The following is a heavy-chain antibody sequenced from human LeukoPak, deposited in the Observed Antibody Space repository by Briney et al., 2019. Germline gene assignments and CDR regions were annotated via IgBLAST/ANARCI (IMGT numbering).Heavy chain of an antibody. CDR3: ARGEEVGATSGYFDY. J-gene: IGHJ4*02. CDR1: GGSFSGYY. CDR2: INHSGST. Sequence: PSETLSLTCAVYGGSFSGYYWGWIRQPPGKGLEWIGEINHSGSTNYNPSLKSRVTISVDTSKNQFSLKLSSVTAADTAVYYCARGEEVGATSGYFDYWGQGTLVTVSS. V-gene: IGHV4-34*01. D-gene: IGHD1-26*01.